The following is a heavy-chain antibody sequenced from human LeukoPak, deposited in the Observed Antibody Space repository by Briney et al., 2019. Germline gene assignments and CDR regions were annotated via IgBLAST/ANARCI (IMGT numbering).Heavy chain of an antibody. CDR2: INPNSGGT. Sequence: GASVKVSCKASGYTFTGYYMHWVRQAPGQGLEWMGWINPNSGGTNYAQKFQGRVTKTRDTSISTAYMELSRLRSDDTAVYYCARDWTSREEWLLYGWFDPWGQGTLVTVSS. V-gene: IGHV1-2*02. D-gene: IGHD3-3*01. CDR3: ARDWTSREEWLLYGWFDP. J-gene: IGHJ5*02. CDR1: GYTFTGYY.